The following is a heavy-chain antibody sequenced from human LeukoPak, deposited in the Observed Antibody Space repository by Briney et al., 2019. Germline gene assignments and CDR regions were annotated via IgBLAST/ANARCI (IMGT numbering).Heavy chain of an antibody. CDR2: INPSGGST. CDR1: GYTFISYY. Sequence: ASVKISCKASGYTFISYYMHWVRQARGQGLEWMGIINPSGGSTSYAQKFQGRVTMTRDTSTSTVYMELSSLRSEDTAVYYCARGDEPNYYDSSGAFDIWGQGTMVTVSS. J-gene: IGHJ3*02. V-gene: IGHV1-46*01. D-gene: IGHD3-22*01. CDR3: ARGDEPNYYDSSGAFDI.